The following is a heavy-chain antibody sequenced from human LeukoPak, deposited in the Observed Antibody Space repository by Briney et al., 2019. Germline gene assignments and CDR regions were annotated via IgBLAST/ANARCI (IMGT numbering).Heavy chain of an antibody. V-gene: IGHV4-59*08. CDR3: ARQIYGASGNYFDY. CDR2: IYYSGST. CDR1: GGSISSYY. D-gene: IGHD4-17*01. J-gene: IGHJ4*02. Sequence: KASETLSLACTVSGGSISSYYWSWIRQPPGKGLEWIGYIYYSGSTNYNPSLKSRVTISVDTFKNQFSLKLSSVTAADTAVYYCARQIYGASGNYFDYWGQGTLVTVSS.